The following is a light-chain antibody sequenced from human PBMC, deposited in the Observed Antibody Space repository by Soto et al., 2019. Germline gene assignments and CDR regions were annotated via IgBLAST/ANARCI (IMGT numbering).Light chain of an antibody. J-gene: IGLJ1*01. CDR2: GGS. Sequence: QSVLTQPPSVSGAPGQGVTISCTGSSSNIGAPYDVHWYQHLPGTAPKLLIYGGSNRPSGVPDRFSGSRSGTSASLAITGLHAEDEADYYGQSYDMSLNNHVFGTGTKVTVL. CDR1: SSNIGAPYD. CDR3: QSYDMSLNNHV. V-gene: IGLV1-40*01.